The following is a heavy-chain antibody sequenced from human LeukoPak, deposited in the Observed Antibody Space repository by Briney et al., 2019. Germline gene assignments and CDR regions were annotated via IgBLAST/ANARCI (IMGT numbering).Heavy chain of an antibody. CDR3: AGSPSRSGASGFDY. Sequence: PSETLSLTCTVSGGSISSYYWSWIRQPAGKGLEWIGRIYTSGSTNYNPSLKSRVTMSVDTSKNQFSLRLSSVTAADTAVYYCAGSPSRSGASGFDYWGQGTLVTVSS. CDR2: IYTSGST. J-gene: IGHJ4*02. V-gene: IGHV4-4*07. CDR1: GGSISSYY. D-gene: IGHD3-10*01.